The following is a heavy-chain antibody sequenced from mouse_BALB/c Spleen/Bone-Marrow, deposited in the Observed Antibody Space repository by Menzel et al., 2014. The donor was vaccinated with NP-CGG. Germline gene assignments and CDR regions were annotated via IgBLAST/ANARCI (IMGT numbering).Heavy chain of an antibody. CDR2: INPGSGGT. V-gene: IGHV1-54*01. Sequence: VQLQQSGVELVRPGNSVKESCKASGYAFTNYLIEWVKKTPGQGLGWIGEINPGSGGTNFNEKFNVKATVTADKSSSTAYMQLSSLTSDDSAADFCARAIYYDYGDHGPFPYWGQGTLVTVS. D-gene: IGHD2-4*01. CDR3: ARAIYYDYGDHGPFPY. CDR1: GYAFTNYL. J-gene: IGHJ3*01.